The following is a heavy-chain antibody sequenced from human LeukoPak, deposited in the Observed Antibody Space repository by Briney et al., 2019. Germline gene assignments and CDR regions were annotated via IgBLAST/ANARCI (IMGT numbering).Heavy chain of an antibody. CDR2: IIPIFGTA. Sequence: ASVKVSCKASGGTFSSYAISWVRQAPGQGLEWMGGIIPIFGTANYAQKFQGRVTITADESTSTAYMELSSLRSEDTAVYYCARVSTMIVVPPHYYGMDVWGQGTTVTVSS. D-gene: IGHD3-22*01. CDR1: GGTFSSYA. V-gene: IGHV1-69*13. CDR3: ARVSTMIVVPPHYYGMDV. J-gene: IGHJ6*02.